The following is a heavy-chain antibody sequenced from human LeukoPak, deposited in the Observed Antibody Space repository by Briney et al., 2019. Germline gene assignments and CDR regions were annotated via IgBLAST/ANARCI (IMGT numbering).Heavy chain of an antibody. CDR2: IRFDGSNVGSNV. CDR1: GFGLSAYA. CDR3: AKDRGIAAARPYYYYGMDV. J-gene: IGHJ6*02. Sequence: GGSLRLSCVASGFGLSAYAMHWVRQAPGKGLEWVAFIRFDGSNVGSNVYYADSVKGRFTISRDNAKNSLYLQMNSLRAEDTALYYCAKDRGIAAARPYYYYGMDVWGQGTTVTVSS. V-gene: IGHV3-30*02. D-gene: IGHD6-13*01.